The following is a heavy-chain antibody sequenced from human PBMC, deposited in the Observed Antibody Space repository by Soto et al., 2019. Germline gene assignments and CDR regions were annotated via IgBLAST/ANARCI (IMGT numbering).Heavy chain of an antibody. CDR1: GFTFSSYG. CDR3: AKVSSRFYDYYYYYMDV. CDR2: ISYDGSNK. Sequence: GGSLRLSCAASGFTFSSYGMHWVRQAPGKGLEWVAVISYDGSNKYYADSVKGRFTISRDNSKNTLYLQMNSLRAEDTAVYYCAKVSSRFYDYYYYYMDVWGKGTTVTVSS. D-gene: IGHD3-3*01. J-gene: IGHJ6*03. V-gene: IGHV3-30*18.